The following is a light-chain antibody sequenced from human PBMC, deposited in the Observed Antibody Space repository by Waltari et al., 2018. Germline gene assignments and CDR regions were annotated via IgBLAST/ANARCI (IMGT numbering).Light chain of an antibody. CDR1: QSVSSY. V-gene: IGKV3-11*01. J-gene: IGKJ1*01. Sequence: EIVLTQSPATLSLSPGERATLSCRASQSVSSYLAWYQQKPGQAPRLLIYDASNMATGIPARCSGSGSGTDFTLTISSLEPEDFAVYYCQQRSNWPRTFGQGTKVEIK. CDR2: DAS. CDR3: QQRSNWPRT.